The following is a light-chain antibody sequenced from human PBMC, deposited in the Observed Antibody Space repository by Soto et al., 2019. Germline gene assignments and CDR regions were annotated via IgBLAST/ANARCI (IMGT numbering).Light chain of an antibody. CDR3: CSYAGRQPYV. CDR1: SSDVGSYNL. Sequence: QSALTQPASVSGSPGQSITISCTGTSSDVGSYNLVSWYQHHPGKAPKLLIFEASKRPSGISNRFSGSKSDNTAYLAIYGLQDEDEADKCRCSYAGRQPYVYGSWTKLTGL. J-gene: IGLJ1*01. CDR2: EAS. V-gene: IGLV2-23*01.